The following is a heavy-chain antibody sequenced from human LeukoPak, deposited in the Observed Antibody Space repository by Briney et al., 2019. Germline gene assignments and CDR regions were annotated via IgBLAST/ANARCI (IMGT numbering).Heavy chain of an antibody. CDR3: ARDFAPPGTTGAHFDY. J-gene: IGHJ4*02. CDR1: GYTFTGYY. Sequence: ASVTVSCKASGYTFTGYYMHWVRQAPGQGLEWMRWINPNSGGTNYAQKFQGRVTMTRDTSISTAYMELSRLRSDDTAVYYCARDFAPPGTTGAHFDYWGQGTLVTVSS. V-gene: IGHV1-2*02. D-gene: IGHD1-1*01. CDR2: INPNSGGT.